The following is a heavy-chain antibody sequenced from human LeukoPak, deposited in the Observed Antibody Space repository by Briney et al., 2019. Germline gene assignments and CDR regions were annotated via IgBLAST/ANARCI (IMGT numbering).Heavy chain of an antibody. CDR2: IYYSGGT. D-gene: IGHD3-16*02. CDR1: GGSISSYY. V-gene: IGHV4-59*01. J-gene: IGHJ4*02. CDR3: ARAKYPGELSH. Sequence: SETLSLTCTVSGGSISSYYWSWIRQPPGKGLEWIGYIYYSGGTNYNPSLKSRVTISVDTSKNQFSLKLSSVTAADTAVYYCARAKYPGELSHWGQGTLVTVSS.